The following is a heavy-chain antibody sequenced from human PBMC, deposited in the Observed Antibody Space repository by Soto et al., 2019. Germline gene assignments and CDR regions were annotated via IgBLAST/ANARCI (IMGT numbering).Heavy chain of an antibody. CDR3: ASRLSSSWYNFGFGFDP. J-gene: IGHJ5*02. CDR1: GGSFSGYY. Sequence: TSETLCLTCAVYGGSFSGYYWSWIRQPPGKGLEWIGEINHSGSTNYNPSLKSRVTISVDTSKNQFSLKLSSVTAADTAVYYCASRLSSSWYNFGFGFDPWGQGTLVTVSS. V-gene: IGHV4-34*01. D-gene: IGHD6-13*01. CDR2: INHSGST.